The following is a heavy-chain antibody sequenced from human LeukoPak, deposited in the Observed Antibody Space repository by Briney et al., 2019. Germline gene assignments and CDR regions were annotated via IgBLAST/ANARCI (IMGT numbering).Heavy chain of an antibody. CDR1: GGSISSSSYY. J-gene: IGHJ4*02. Sequence: PSETLSLTCTVSGGSISSSSYYWGWIRQPPGKGLEWIGSIYYSGSTYYNPSLKSRVTISVDTSKNQFSLKLSSVTAADTAVYYCARRTYGDYMSYWGQGTLVTVSS. V-gene: IGHV4-39*01. CDR3: ARRTYGDYMSY. CDR2: IYYSGST. D-gene: IGHD4-17*01.